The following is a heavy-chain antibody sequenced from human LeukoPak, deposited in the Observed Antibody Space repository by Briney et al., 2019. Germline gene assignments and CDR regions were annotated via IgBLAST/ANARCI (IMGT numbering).Heavy chain of an antibody. J-gene: IGHJ6*02. CDR3: ATNLGDPTIFGVVRAPTYYYYGMDV. V-gene: IGHV3-48*03. Sequence: GGSLRLSCTASRFTFSSHEMNWVRQAPGKGLEWVSYISSSGSTIYYADSVKGRFTISRDNAKNSLYLQMNSLRAEDTAVYYCATNLGDPTIFGVVRAPTYYYYGMDVWGQGTTVTVSS. CDR2: ISSSGSTI. D-gene: IGHD3-3*01. CDR1: RFTFSSHE.